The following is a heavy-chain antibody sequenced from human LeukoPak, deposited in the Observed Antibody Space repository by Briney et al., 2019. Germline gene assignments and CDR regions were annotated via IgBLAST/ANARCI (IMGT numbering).Heavy chain of an antibody. J-gene: IGHJ5*02. CDR2: ISYDGSNK. V-gene: IGHV3-30*18. D-gene: IGHD4-17*01. Sequence: GGSLRLSCAASGFTFSSYGMHWVRQAPGKGLEWVAGISYDGSNKYYADSVKGRFTISRDNSKNTLYLQMNSLRAEDTVVYYCAKGAKGSVTTFLPSWGQGTLVTVSS. CDR3: AKGAKGSVTTFLPS. CDR1: GFTFSSYG.